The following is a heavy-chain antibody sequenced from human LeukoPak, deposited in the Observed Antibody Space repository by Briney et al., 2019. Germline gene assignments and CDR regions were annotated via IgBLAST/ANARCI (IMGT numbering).Heavy chain of an antibody. D-gene: IGHD1-1*01. CDR3: ARSGYNWNDVIYFDY. CDR2: ISSSSSYI. J-gene: IGHJ4*02. Sequence: GGSLRLSSAASGFTFSNYSMNWVRQAPGKGLEWVSSISSSSSYIYYADSVKGRFTISRDNAKNSLYLQMNSLRAEDTAVYYCARSGYNWNDVIYFDYWGQGTLVTVSS. CDR1: GFTFSNYS. V-gene: IGHV3-21*01.